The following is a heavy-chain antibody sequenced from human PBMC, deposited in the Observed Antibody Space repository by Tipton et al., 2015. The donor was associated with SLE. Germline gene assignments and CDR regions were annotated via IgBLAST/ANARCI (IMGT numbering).Heavy chain of an antibody. D-gene: IGHD3-10*01. CDR2: ISTYNGNT. CDR1: GCSFRDHG. CDR3: ARVTLDGYFDL. J-gene: IGHJ2*01. V-gene: IGHV1-18*01. Sequence: QLVQSGAEVKKPGASVKVSCKASGCSFRDHGISWVRQAPGQGPEWMGWISTYNGNTKYALKVQGRVTLTRDTSSSTAYMELRSLRSDDTAVYYCARVTLDGYFDLWGRGTLVTVSS.